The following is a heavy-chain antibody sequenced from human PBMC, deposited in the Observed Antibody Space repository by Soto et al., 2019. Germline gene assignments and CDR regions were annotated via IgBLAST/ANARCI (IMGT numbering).Heavy chain of an antibody. V-gene: IGHV3-48*02. CDR1: GFTFSTFS. CDR3: ARDLGWAFDS. Sequence: EVQLLESGRGSVQPGGSLRLSCAASGFTFSTFSMNWVRQAPGRGLEWISYISGGGRPISYADSVKGRFTISRDNAKTSLYLQMDSLTDENTAVYYCARDLGWAFDSWGQGTLVTVSS. J-gene: IGHJ4*02. CDR2: ISGGGRPI. D-gene: IGHD6-19*01.